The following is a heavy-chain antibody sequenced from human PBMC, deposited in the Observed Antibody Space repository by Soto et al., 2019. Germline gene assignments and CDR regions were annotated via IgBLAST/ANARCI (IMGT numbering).Heavy chain of an antibody. CDR1: GYTFTSYY. CDR3: AGDSAGSDSSSWYDY. J-gene: IGHJ4*02. CDR2: INPSGGST. D-gene: IGHD6-13*01. V-gene: IGHV1-46*01. Sequence: ASVKVSCKASGYTFTSYYMHWVRQAPGQGLEWMGIINPSGGSTSYAQKFQGRVTITADESTSTAYMELSSLRSEDTAVYYCAGDSAGSDSSSWYDYWGQGTLVTVSS.